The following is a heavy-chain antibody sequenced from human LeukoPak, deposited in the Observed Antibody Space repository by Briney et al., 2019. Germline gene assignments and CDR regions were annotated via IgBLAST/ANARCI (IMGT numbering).Heavy chain of an antibody. CDR2: IKQDGSEK. D-gene: IGHD3-10*01. V-gene: IGHV3-7*04. Sequence: PGGTLRLSCAASGFTFSSYWMSWVRRAPGKGLEGLANIKQDGSEKYYVDSVKGRFTISRDNAKNSLYLQMNSLRAEDTAVYYCARGWFGELLDAFDIWGQGTMVTVSS. CDR3: ARGWFGELLDAFDI. CDR1: GFTFSSYW. J-gene: IGHJ3*02.